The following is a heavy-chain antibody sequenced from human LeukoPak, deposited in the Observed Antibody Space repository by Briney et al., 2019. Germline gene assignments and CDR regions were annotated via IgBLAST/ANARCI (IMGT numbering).Heavy chain of an antibody. CDR3: TSLEMATIHPFDY. V-gene: IGHV3-73*01. J-gene: IGHJ4*02. D-gene: IGHD5-24*01. CDR2: IRSKANSYAT. CDR1: GFTFSGSA. Sequence: GGSLRLSCAASGFTFSGSAMHWVRQASGKGLEWVGRIRSKANSYATAYAASVKGRFTISRDDSKNTAYLQMNSLKTEDTAVYYCTSLEMATIHPFDYWGQGTLVTVSS.